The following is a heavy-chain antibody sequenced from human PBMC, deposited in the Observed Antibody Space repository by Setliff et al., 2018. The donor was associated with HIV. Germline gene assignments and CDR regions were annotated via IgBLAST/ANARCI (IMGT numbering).Heavy chain of an antibody. CDR1: GYSISTNEW. V-gene: IGHV4-28*05. CDR3: ARTVPHSAAQDAFDI. J-gene: IGHJ3*02. CDR2: ISNSGKI. Sequence: XSETLSLTCAVSGYSISTNEWWGWIRQPPGKGLAWIGYISNSGKIYYDPSLNSRVTLSADTSKNQLSLKLTSVTAEDTGVYYCARTVPHSAAQDAFDIWGQGTVVTVSS. D-gene: IGHD4-4*01.